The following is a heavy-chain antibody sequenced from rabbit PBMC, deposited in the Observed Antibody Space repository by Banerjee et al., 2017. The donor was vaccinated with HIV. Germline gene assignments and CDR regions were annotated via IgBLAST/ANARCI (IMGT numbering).Heavy chain of an antibody. J-gene: IGHJ4*01. D-gene: IGHD2-1*01. CDR3: VRDRANIGGDYGPYYFDL. Sequence: QLVESGGGLVQPGGSLKLSCKASGFDFSTYSMSWVRQAPGKGLEWIGYIVPIFGVTYYANWVNGRFTISSHNAQNTLYLQLNSLTAADTATYFCVRDRANIGGDYGPYYFDLWGPGPLVTVS. V-gene: IGHV1S7*01. CDR2: IVPIFGVT. CDR1: GFDFSTYS.